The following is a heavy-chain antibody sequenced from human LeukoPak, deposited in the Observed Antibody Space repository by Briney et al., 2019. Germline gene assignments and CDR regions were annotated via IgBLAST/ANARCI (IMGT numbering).Heavy chain of an antibody. CDR3: AREGYCSSTSCVYGMDV. CDR2: ISSSGSTI. J-gene: IGHJ6*02. CDR1: GYTFNNYW. D-gene: IGHD2-2*01. V-gene: IGHV3-48*04. Sequence: GGSLRLSCAASGYTFNNYWMHWVRQAPGKGLEWVSYISSSGSTIYYADSVKGRFTISRDNAKNSLYLQMNSLRAEDTAVYYCAREGYCSSTSCVYGMDVWGQGTTVTVSS.